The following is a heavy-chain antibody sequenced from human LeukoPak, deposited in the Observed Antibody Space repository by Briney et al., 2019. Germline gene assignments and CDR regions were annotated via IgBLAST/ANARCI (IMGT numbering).Heavy chain of an antibody. V-gene: IGHV1-69*04. CDR2: IIPILGIA. Sequence: GASVKVSCKASGGTFSSYATSWVRQAPGQGLEWMGRIIPILGIANYAQKFQGRVTITADKSTSTAYMELSSLRSEDTAVYYCARDHSITMNSEIDYWGQGTLVTVSS. CDR3: ARDHSITMNSEIDY. D-gene: IGHD3-22*01. J-gene: IGHJ4*02. CDR1: GGTFSSYA.